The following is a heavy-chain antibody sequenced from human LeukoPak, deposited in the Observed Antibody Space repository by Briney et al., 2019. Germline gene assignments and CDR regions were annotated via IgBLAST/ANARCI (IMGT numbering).Heavy chain of an antibody. J-gene: IGHJ4*02. CDR2: MNPNSGIT. CDR3: ARNPRSYGLDY. CDR1: GYSFTSYD. D-gene: IGHD5-18*01. V-gene: IGHV1-8*02. Sequence: ASVKVPCKASGYSFTSYDINWVRQAPGQGLEWMGWMNPNSGITAYAQKFEGRVTMTRNTSTSTAYMELSSLRSEDTAVYYCARNPRSYGLDYWGQGTPVTVSS.